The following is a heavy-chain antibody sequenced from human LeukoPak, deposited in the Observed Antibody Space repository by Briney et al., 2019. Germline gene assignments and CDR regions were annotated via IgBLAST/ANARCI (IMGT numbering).Heavy chain of an antibody. V-gene: IGHV1-18*01. CDR3: TRDQYGGGSFSLGERVY. CDR2: ISAYNGNT. Sequence: ASVKVSCKSSGYTFSTYGITWVRQAPGQGLEWMGWISAYNGNTNYAQKLQGRVTLTTDTSTSTAYMELRSLRSDDTAVYYCTRDQYGGGSFSLGERVYLGQGTLVTVSS. CDR1: GYTFSTYG. J-gene: IGHJ4*02. D-gene: IGHD2-15*01.